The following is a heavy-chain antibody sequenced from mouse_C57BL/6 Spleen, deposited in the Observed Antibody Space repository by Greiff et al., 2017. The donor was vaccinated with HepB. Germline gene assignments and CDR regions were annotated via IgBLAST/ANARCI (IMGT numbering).Heavy chain of an antibody. V-gene: IGHV1-69*01. J-gene: IGHJ2*01. CDR3: ARSNISGFDY. CDR1: GYTFTSYW. Sequence: QVQLQQSGAELVMPGASVKLSCKASGYTFTSYWMHWVKQRPGQGLEWIGEIDPSDSYTNYNQKFKGKSTLTVDKSSSTAYMQLSSLTSEDSAVYYCARSNISGFDYWGQGTTLTVSS. CDR2: IDPSDSYT.